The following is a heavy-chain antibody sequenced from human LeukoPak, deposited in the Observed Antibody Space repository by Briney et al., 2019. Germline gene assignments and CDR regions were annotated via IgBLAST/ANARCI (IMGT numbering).Heavy chain of an antibody. J-gene: IGHJ4*02. V-gene: IGHV1-2*02. CDR1: GYTFTGYY. D-gene: IGHD6-19*01. Sequence: ASVKVSCKASGYTFTGYYMHWVRQAPGQGLEWMGWINPNSGGTNYAQKFQGRVTMTRDTFISTAYMELSRLRYDDTAVYYRARDEGRHSDRGWYSSGWYYFDYWGQGTLVTVSS. CDR2: INPNSGGT. CDR3: ARDEGRHSDRGWYSSGWYYFDY.